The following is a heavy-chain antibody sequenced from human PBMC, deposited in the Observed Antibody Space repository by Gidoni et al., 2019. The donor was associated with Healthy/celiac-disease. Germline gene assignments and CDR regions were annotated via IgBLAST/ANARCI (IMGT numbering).Heavy chain of an antibody. CDR3: ARGDEVYYYGMDV. J-gene: IGHJ6*02. Sequence: QLLLQQWGARLSSPSQTLSLTCAVSGGSFGGYYSSWIRQPPGKGLEWIGEINHSGNTNYIPSIKSRVTISVDTYKIQISLKMSSVAAADTAVYYCARGDEVYYYGMDVWGQGTTVTVSS. V-gene: IGHV4-34*01. CDR2: INHSGNT. CDR1: GGSFGGYY.